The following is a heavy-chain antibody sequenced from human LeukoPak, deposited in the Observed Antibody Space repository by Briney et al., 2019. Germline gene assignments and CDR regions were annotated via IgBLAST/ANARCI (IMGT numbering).Heavy chain of an antibody. CDR2: IYYTGIT. CDR3: VGRRGDGDYRPEY. Sequence: PGGSLRLSCAASGFTVSSNYMSWVRQPPGKGLEWIGSIYYTGITYYNPSLKSRVTISLDTSRNQFSLKLNSVTAPETAVYYCVGRRGDGDYRPEYWGQGTLVTVSS. D-gene: IGHD4-17*01. J-gene: IGHJ4*02. V-gene: IGHV4-39*01. CDR1: GFTVSSNY.